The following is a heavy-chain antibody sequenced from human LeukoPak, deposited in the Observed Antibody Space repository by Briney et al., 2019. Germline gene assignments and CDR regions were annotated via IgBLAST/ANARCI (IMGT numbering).Heavy chain of an antibody. Sequence: PSETLSLTCTVSGSSISSSNSYWGWIRQPPGKGLEWIGSMYYSGTPYYNPSLKSRVTISLDTSKNQFSLKLSSVTAADTAVYYCARHRWTTVTTDYWGQGTLVTVSS. J-gene: IGHJ4*02. D-gene: IGHD4-17*01. CDR1: GSSISSSNSY. CDR2: MYYSGTP. V-gene: IGHV4-39*07. CDR3: ARHRWTTVTTDY.